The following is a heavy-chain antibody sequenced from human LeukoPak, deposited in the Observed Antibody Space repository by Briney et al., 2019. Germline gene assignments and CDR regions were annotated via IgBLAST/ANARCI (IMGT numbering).Heavy chain of an antibody. CDR1: GYSFTSYW. Sequence: GESPKISCKGSGYSFTSYWIGWVRQMPGKGLEWMGIIYPGDSDTRYSPSFQGQVTISADKSISTAYLQWSSLKASDTAMYYCARTYYYGSGSYYNFDYWGQGTLVTVSS. CDR2: IYPGDSDT. CDR3: ARTYYYGSGSYYNFDY. D-gene: IGHD3-10*01. V-gene: IGHV5-51*01. J-gene: IGHJ4*02.